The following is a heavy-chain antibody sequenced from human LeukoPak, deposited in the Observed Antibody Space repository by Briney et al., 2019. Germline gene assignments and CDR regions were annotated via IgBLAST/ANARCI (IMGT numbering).Heavy chain of an antibody. V-gene: IGHV3-9*01. CDR3: AKDSSSGWYGLDNWFDP. CDR2: ISWNSGSL. D-gene: IGHD6-19*01. Sequence: GGSLRLSCAASGFTFDDYAMPWVRQVPGKGLEWVSGISWNSGSLGYADSVKGRFTISRDNAKNSLYLQMNSLRAEDTALYYCAKDSSSGWYGLDNWFDPWGQGTLVTVSS. CDR1: GFTFDDYA. J-gene: IGHJ5*02.